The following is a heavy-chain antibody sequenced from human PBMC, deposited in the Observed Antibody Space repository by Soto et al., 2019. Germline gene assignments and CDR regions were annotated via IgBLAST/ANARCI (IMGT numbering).Heavy chain of an antibody. Sequence: LRLSCAASGFTFSSYGMHWVRQAPGKELEWVAVISYDGSNKYYADSVKGRFTISRDNSKNTLYLQMNSLRAEDTAVYYCAKEGEYYYDYNGALDIWRQGTIVTASS. CDR2: ISYDGSNK. V-gene: IGHV3-30*18. CDR1: GFTFSSYG. J-gene: IGHJ3*02. CDR3: AKEGEYYYDYNGALDI. D-gene: IGHD3-22*01.